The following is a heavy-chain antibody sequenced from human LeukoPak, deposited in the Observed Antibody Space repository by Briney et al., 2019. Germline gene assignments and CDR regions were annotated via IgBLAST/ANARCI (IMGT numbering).Heavy chain of an antibody. Sequence: SETLSLTCTVSGGSISSGDYYWSWIRQPPGKGLEWIGYIYYSGRTYYNPSVKSRVTISVDTSKNQFSLNLTSVTAADTAVYYCAALRRPAAIDYWGQGTLVTVSS. D-gene: IGHD2-2*01. CDR2: IYYSGRT. CDR3: AALRRPAAIDY. V-gene: IGHV4-30-4*01. CDR1: GGSISSGDYY. J-gene: IGHJ4*02.